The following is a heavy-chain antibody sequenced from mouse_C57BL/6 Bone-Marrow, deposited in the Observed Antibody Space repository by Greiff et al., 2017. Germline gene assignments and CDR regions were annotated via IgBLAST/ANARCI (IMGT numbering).Heavy chain of an antibody. CDR2: INSGSGNT. D-gene: IGHD2-1*01. J-gene: IGHJ4*01. V-gene: IGHV1-76*01. CDR3: ARYGNYYAMDY. Sequence: QVQLQQSGAELVRPGASVKLSCTASGYTFTDYYINWLHQRPGQGLEWIARINSGSGNTYYNETFKGKATLTAEKSSSTAYRQLSSLTSEDSGVNFCARYGNYYAMDYWGQGTSVTVSA. CDR1: GYTFTDYY.